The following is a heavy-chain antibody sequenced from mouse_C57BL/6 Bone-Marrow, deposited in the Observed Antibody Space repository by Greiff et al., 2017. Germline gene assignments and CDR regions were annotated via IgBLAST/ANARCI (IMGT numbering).Heavy chain of an antibody. J-gene: IGHJ3*01. Sequence: VQLQQSGPVLVKPGASVKMSCKASGYTFTDYYMNWVKQSHGKSLEWIGVINPYNGGTSYNQKFKGKATLTVDKSSSTAYMELHSLTSEDSAVYYCARQIPWFAYWGQGTLVTVSA. D-gene: IGHD3-2*01. V-gene: IGHV1-19*01. CDR1: GYTFTDYY. CDR2: INPYNGGT. CDR3: ARQIPWFAY.